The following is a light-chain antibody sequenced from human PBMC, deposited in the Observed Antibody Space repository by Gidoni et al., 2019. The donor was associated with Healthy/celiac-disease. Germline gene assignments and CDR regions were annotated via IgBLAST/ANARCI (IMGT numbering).Light chain of an antibody. CDR2: LGS. CDR3: MQALQTLPIT. CDR1: QSLLHSNGYNY. J-gene: IGKJ5*01. Sequence: DIVMTQSPLSLPVTPGEPASISCRSSQSLLHSNGYNYLDWYLQKPGQSPQLLIYLGSNRASGVPDRFSGSGSGTDFTLKIIRVEAEDVGFYYCMQALQTLPITFGQGTRLEIK. V-gene: IGKV2-28*01.